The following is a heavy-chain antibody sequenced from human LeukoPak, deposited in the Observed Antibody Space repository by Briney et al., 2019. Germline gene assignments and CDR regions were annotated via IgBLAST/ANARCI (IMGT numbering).Heavy chain of an antibody. V-gene: IGHV1-2*02. Sequence: ASAKVSCKASGYTFTGYYMHWVRQAPGQGLEWMGWINPNSGGTNYAQKFQGRVTMTRDTSISTAYMELSRLRSDDTAVYYCARNDYGDYESPWPYYYYMDVWGKGTTVTVSS. CDR3: ARNDYGDYESPWPYYYYMDV. CDR2: INPNSGGT. D-gene: IGHD4-17*01. CDR1: GYTFTGYY. J-gene: IGHJ6*03.